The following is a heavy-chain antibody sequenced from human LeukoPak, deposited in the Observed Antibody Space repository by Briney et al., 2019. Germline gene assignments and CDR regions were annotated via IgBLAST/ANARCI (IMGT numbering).Heavy chain of an antibody. Sequence: GASLKISCKGSGSSFTSYWIGWVRPMPGKGLEWMGIIYPGDSVTRYSPSFQGQVTISADKSISTAYLQWSSLKASDTAIYYCARHVYYYDSSGYPGPYYFDYWGQGTLVTVSS. V-gene: IGHV5-51*01. CDR1: GSSFTSYW. D-gene: IGHD3-22*01. CDR3: ARHVYYYDSSGYPGPYYFDY. CDR2: IYPGDSVT. J-gene: IGHJ4*02.